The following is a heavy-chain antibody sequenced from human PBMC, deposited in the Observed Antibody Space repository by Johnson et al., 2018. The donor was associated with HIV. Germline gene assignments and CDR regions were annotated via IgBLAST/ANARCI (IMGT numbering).Heavy chain of an antibody. Sequence: QVQLVESGGGVVQPGRSLKLACAASGFTFSAYGMYWVRQSPVKGLEWVAVISYDGGNKYYVDSVKGRFTISRDNSKNTLYLQMNSLRAEDTAVYYCAREWELLGSAFDIWGQGTMVTVSS. J-gene: IGHJ3*02. D-gene: IGHD1-26*01. CDR3: AREWELLGSAFDI. CDR2: ISYDGGNK. V-gene: IGHV3-30*03. CDR1: GFTFSAYG.